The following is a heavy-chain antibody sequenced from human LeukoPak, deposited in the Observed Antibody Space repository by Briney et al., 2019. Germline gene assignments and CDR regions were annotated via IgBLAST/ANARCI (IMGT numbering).Heavy chain of an antibody. J-gene: IGHJ6*02. CDR1: GFTFSSYD. D-gene: IGHD1-7*01. CDR3: ARDPWNSFYYYGMDV. CDR2: IGSSGSII. V-gene: IGHV3-48*03. Sequence: GGSLRLSCAASGFTFSSYDMTWVRQAPGKGLEWVSYIGSSGSIIYYADSVKGRFTISRDNAKNSLYLQMNSLRAEDTAVYYCARDPWNSFYYYGMDVWGHGTTVTVSS.